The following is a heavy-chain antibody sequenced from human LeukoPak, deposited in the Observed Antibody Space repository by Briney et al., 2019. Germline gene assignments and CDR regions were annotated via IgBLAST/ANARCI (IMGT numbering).Heavy chain of an antibody. Sequence: ASVKVSCKASGYTFTGYYMHWVRQAPGQGLEWMGWINPNSGGTNYAQKFQGRVTMTRDTSISTAYMELSRLRSDDTAVYYCARAVFERGAFDIWAKGQWSPSLQ. D-gene: IGHD3-10*01. CDR1: GYTFTGYY. CDR3: ARAVFERGAFDI. V-gene: IGHV1-2*02. CDR2: INPNSGGT. J-gene: IGHJ3*02.